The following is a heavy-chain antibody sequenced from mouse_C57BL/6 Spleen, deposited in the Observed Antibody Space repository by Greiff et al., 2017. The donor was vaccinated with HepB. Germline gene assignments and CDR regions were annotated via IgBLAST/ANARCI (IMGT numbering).Heavy chain of an antibody. J-gene: IGHJ4*01. CDR2: INPNNGGT. D-gene: IGHD1-1*01. CDR1: GYTFTDYN. Sequence: VHVKQSGPELVKPGASVKIPCKASGYTFTDYNMDWVKQSHGKSLEWIGDINPNNGGTIYNQKFKGKATLTVDKSSSTAYMELRSLTSEDTAVYYCARSGTVVAKGAMDYWGQGTSVTVSS. CDR3: ARSGTVVAKGAMDY. V-gene: IGHV1-18*01.